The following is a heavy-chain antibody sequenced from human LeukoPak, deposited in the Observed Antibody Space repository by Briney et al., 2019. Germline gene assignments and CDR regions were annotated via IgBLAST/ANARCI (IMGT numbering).Heavy chain of an antibody. CDR3: AKHDSSYYYYMDV. Sequence: PGGSLRLSCAASGFTFSSYAMSWVRQAPGKGLEWVSGISGRADSTYYADSVKGRFTISRDNSKNTLNLQMNSPRAEDTAEYYCAKHDSSYYYYMDVWGKGTTVTVSS. V-gene: IGHV3-23*01. J-gene: IGHJ6*03. CDR1: GFTFSSYA. CDR2: ISGRADST. D-gene: IGHD2-21*02.